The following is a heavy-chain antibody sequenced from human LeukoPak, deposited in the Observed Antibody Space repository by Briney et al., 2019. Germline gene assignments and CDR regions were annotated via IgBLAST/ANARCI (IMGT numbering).Heavy chain of an antibody. J-gene: IGHJ4*02. V-gene: IGHV3-23*01. CDR2: ISGSGDST. CDR3: AKTRPLDSSSWSHGDY. Sequence: GGSLRLSCAASGFTFSSYWMSWVRQAPGKGLEWVSAISGSGDSTYYGDSVKGRFTISRDNSKNTLYLQMNSLKAEDTAVYYCAKTRPLDSSSWSHGDYWGQGTLVTVSS. D-gene: IGHD6-13*01. CDR1: GFTFSSYW.